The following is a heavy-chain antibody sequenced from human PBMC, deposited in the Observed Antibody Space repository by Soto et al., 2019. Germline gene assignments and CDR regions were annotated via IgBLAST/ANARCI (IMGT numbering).Heavy chain of an antibody. V-gene: IGHV4-61*01. CDR3: ARTGYSSGWHYFGY. CDR1: GGSVSSGRYY. CDR2: IYYSGSP. J-gene: IGHJ4*02. D-gene: IGHD6-19*01. Sequence: SETLSLTCTVSGGSVSSGRYYWSWIRQPPGKGLEWIGYIYYSGSPNYNPSLKSRVTISVDTSKNQFSLKLSSVTAADTAVYYCARTGYSSGWHYFGYWGQGXLVTVSS.